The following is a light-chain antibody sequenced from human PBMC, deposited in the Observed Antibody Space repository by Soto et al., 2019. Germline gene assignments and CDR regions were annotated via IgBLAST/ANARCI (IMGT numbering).Light chain of an antibody. CDR1: STDVGTYNY. CDR3: SSYTIINGAVV. J-gene: IGLJ2*01. V-gene: IGLV2-14*01. Sequence: QSVLTQPASVSGSPGQSITISCTGTSTDVGTYNYVSWYQQHPGRAPKLMIYEVSNRPSGVSNRFSGSKSGNTASLTISGLQPEDEANYYCSSYTIINGAVVFGGGTKLTVL. CDR2: EVS.